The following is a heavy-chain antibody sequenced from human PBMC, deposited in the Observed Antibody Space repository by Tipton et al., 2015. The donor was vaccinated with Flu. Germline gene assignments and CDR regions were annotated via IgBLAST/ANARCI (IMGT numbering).Heavy chain of an antibody. J-gene: IGHJ4*02. CDR1: GGSISSYY. CDR3: ARAATSGQRGLDY. Sequence: LRLSCTVSGGSISSYYWSWIRQPAGKGLEWIGRISPNGNTNYNPSFKSRVTMSVDTSKSQFSLNVASVTAADTAVYYCARAATSGQRGLDYWDQGTLVTVSS. CDR2: ISPNGNT. D-gene: IGHD1-1*01. V-gene: IGHV4-4*07.